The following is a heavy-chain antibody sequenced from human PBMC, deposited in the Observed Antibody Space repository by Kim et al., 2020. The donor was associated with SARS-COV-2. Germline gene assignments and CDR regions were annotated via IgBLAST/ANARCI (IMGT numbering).Heavy chain of an antibody. CDR1: GFTFSNAW. V-gene: IGHV3-15*01. Sequence: GGSLRLSCAASGFTFSNAWMSWVRQAPGKGLEWVGRIKSKTDGGTTDYAAPVKGRFTISRDDSKNTLYLQMNSLKTEDTAVYYCTTDTARIQLWLDYYGMDVWGQGTTVTVSS. J-gene: IGHJ6*02. CDR3: TTDTARIQLWLDYYGMDV. D-gene: IGHD5-18*01. CDR2: IKSKTDGGTT.